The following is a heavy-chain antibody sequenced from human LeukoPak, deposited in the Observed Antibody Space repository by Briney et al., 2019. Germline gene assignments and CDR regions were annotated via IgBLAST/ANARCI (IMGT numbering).Heavy chain of an antibody. V-gene: IGHV3-21*01. J-gene: IGHJ4*02. CDR1: GFTFSSYA. CDR2: ISSSSSYI. CDR3: ARDKAAMAPFGY. D-gene: IGHD5-18*01. Sequence: GGSLRLSCAASGFTFSSYAMNWVRQAPGKGLEWVSSISSSSSYIYYAVSVKGRFTISRDNAKNSLYLQMNSLRAEDTAVYYCARDKAAMAPFGYWGQGTLVTVSS.